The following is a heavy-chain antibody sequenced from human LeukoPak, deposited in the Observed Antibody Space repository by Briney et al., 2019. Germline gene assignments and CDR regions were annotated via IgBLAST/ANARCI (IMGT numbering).Heavy chain of an antibody. CDR1: GFTFSSYG. J-gene: IGHJ4*02. D-gene: IGHD5-18*01. Sequence: GGSLRLSCAASGFTFSSYGMHWVRQAPGKGLXXXAVISYDGSNKYYADSVKGRFTISRDNSKDTLYLQMNSLRAEDTAVYYCASSRGYSYGPFDYWGQGTLVTVSS. CDR2: ISYDGSNK. CDR3: ASSRGYSYGPFDY. V-gene: IGHV3-30*03.